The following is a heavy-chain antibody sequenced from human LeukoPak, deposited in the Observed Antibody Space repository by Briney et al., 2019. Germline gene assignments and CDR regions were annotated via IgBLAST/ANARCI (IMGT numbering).Heavy chain of an antibody. J-gene: IGHJ4*02. CDR1: GFTFSSYS. Sequence: PRGSLRLSCAASGFTFSSYSMNWVRQAPGKGLEWVSGISAWGDNTYSADSVRGRFTISRDNSKNTLYLQMNSLRVEDTAVYYCAKDGGTVTSYYFDSWGLGTLVTVSS. V-gene: IGHV3-23*01. CDR2: ISAWGDNT. D-gene: IGHD4-11*01. CDR3: AKDGGTVTSYYFDS.